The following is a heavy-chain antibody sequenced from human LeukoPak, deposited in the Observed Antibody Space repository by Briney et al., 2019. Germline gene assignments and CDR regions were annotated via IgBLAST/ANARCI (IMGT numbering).Heavy chain of an antibody. J-gene: IGHJ6*02. CDR2: ISAYNGNT. Sequence: ASVKVSCKASGYTFTSYGISWVRQAPGQGLEWMGWISAYNGNTNYAQKLQGRVTMTTDTSTSTAYMELRSLRSDDTAVYHCARDSPTSMVRGVINYYYYGMDVWGQGTTVTVSS. V-gene: IGHV1-18*01. CDR3: ARDSPTSMVRGVINYYYYGMDV. D-gene: IGHD3-10*01. CDR1: GYTFTSYG.